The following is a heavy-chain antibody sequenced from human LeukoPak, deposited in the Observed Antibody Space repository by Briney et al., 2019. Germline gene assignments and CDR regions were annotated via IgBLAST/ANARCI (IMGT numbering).Heavy chain of an antibody. CDR3: ARTNYDILTGYPNWFDP. CDR1: GYSFTSNW. J-gene: IGHJ5*02. D-gene: IGHD3-9*01. V-gene: IGHV5-51*01. CDR2: IYPGDSDT. Sequence: GESLKISCKGSGYSFTSNWIGWVRQMPGKGLEWMGIIYPGDSDTRYSPSFQGQVTISADKSISTAYLQWSSLKASDTAMYYCARTNYDILTGYPNWFDPWGQGTLVTVSS.